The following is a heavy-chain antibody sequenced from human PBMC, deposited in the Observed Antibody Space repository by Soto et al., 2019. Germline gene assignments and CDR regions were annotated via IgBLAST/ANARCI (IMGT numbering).Heavy chain of an antibody. CDR1: GFTFDDYG. V-gene: IGHV3-20*01. CDR3: ARHSWYSSSFFLSEYYYYYMDV. D-gene: IGHD6-13*01. J-gene: IGHJ6*03. CDR2: INWNGGST. Sequence: GGSLRLSCAASGFTFDDYGMSWVRQAPGKGLEWVSGINWNGGSTGYADSVKGRFTISRDNAKNSLYLQMNRLRAEDTALYDCARHSWYSSSFFLSEYYYYYMDVWGKGTTVTVSS.